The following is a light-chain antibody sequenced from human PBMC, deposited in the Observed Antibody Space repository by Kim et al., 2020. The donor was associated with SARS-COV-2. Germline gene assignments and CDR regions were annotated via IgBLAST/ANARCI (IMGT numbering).Light chain of an antibody. V-gene: IGLV1-47*01. CDR1: SPDIGNDY. CDR2: RNT. CDR3: EVWDDSLSGVV. Sequence: GQKITISCFESSPDIGNDYIYWYQQFPGPAPKLLIYRNTLRPSGVPDRFSGSKSGTSASLAISGLRSEDEATYYCEVWDDSLSGVVFGGGTQLTVL. J-gene: IGLJ2*01.